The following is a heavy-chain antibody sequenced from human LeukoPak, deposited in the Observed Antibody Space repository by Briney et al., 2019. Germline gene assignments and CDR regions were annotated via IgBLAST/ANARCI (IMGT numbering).Heavy chain of an antibody. V-gene: IGHV1-24*01. Sequence: GASVKDSCKVSGYTLTELSMHWVRQAPGKGLEWMGGFDPEDGETLYAQKFQGRVTMPEDTSTETASMELSSLRSEDTVVYYCATVGYGYNYFDYWGQGTLVTVSS. J-gene: IGHJ4*02. CDR3: ATVGYGYNYFDY. CDR2: FDPEDGET. D-gene: IGHD5-18*01. CDR1: GYTLTELS.